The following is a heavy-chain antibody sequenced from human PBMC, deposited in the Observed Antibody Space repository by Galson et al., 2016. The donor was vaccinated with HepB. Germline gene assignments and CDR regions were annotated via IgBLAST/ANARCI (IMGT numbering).Heavy chain of an antibody. Sequence: PALVKPTQTLTLTCTFSGFSLSTSGMCVNWIRQPPGKALEWLALIDWDDDKYYTTSLKTRLTISKVTSKNQVVLTMTNMDPVDTATYYCARSSYADVSWFDYWGQRTLVTVSS. D-gene: IGHD4-17*01. CDR2: IDWDDDK. J-gene: IGHJ4*02. V-gene: IGHV2-70*01. CDR3: ARSSYADVSWFDY. CDR1: GFSLSTSGMC.